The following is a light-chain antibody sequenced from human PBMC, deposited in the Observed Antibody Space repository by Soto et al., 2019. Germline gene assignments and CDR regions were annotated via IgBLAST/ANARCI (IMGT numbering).Light chain of an antibody. CDR3: CSYEASTSHV. V-gene: IGLV2-23*02. CDR1: SSDVGSYNL. CDR2: EVS. J-gene: IGLJ1*01. Sequence: QSVLTQPASVSGSPGQSITISCTGTSSDVGSYNLVSWYQQHPGKAPKLMIYEVSKRPSGVSNRFSGSKSGNTASLTISGLQADDEADSSCCSYEASTSHVFGTRTEVTDL.